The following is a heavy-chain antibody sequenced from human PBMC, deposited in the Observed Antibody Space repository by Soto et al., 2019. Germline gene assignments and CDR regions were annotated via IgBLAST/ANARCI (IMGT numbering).Heavy chain of an antibody. J-gene: IGHJ6*02. CDR3: ASEYCSGCSCYSYGMDV. D-gene: IGHD2-15*01. Sequence: QVQLVESGGGVVQPGRSLRLSCAASGFTFSSYGMHWVRQAPGKGLEWVAVIWYDGSNKYYADSVKGRFTISGDNSKNTLYLQMNSLRAADTAVYYDASEYCSGCSCYSYGMDVWGQGTTVTVSS. V-gene: IGHV3-33*01. CDR1: GFTFSSYG. CDR2: IWYDGSNK.